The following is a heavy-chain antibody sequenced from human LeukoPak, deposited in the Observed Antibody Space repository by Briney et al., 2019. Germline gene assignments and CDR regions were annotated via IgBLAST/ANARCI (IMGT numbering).Heavy chain of an antibody. CDR3: AKDQQDCSSTSCYYPLDY. CDR1: GFTFSSYV. D-gene: IGHD2-2*01. V-gene: IGHV3-33*06. CDR2: IWYDGSNK. Sequence: GGSVRLSCAASGFTFSSYVMHWVRQAPGKGLDWVAVIWYDGSNKYYADSVKGRFTISRDNSKNPLYLQMNSLRAEDTAVYYCAKDQQDCSSTSCYYPLDYWGQGTLVTVSS. J-gene: IGHJ4*02.